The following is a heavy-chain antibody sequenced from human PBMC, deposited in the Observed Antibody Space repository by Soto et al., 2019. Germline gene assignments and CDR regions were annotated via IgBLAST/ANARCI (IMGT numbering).Heavy chain of an antibody. CDR1: GFTFSGSA. Sequence: EVQLVESGGGLVQPGGSLKLSCAASGFTFSGSAMHWVRQASGKGLEWVGRIRSKANSYATADAASVKGRFTISRDDSRNTSYGQRNSRKTEDTAVYYCTNRGRSSVGYAHGDAFDIWGQGTMVTVSS. D-gene: IGHD6-19*01. CDR2: IRSKANSYAT. CDR3: TNRGRSSVGYAHGDAFDI. V-gene: IGHV3-73*01. J-gene: IGHJ3*02.